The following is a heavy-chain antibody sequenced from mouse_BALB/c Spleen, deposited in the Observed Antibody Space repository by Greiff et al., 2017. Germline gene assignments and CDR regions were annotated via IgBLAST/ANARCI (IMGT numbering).Heavy chain of an antibody. V-gene: IGHV1-15*01. Sequence: LVESGAELVRPGASVTLSCKASGYTFTDYEMHWVKQTPVHGLEWIGAIDPETGGTAYNQKFKGKATLTADKSSSTAYMELRSLTSEESAVYYCTRSDYWGQGTTLTVSS. J-gene: IGHJ2*01. CDR2: IDPETGGT. CDR1: GYTFTDYE. CDR3: TRSDY.